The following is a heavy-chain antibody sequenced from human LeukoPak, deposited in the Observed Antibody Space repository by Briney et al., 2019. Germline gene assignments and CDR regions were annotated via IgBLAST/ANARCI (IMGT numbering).Heavy chain of an antibody. D-gene: IGHD3-9*01. CDR1: GDSINSGVSY. CDR2: IYYSGSAGST. Sequence: PSETLSLTCSVSGDSINSGVSYWAWIRQPPGKGLEWIGTIYYSGSAGSTYYNPSLKSRVTISVDTSKNQFSLNLSSVTAAYTAIYYCARHLYDKTGRPLDSWGQGTLVTVSS. V-gene: IGHV4-39*01. J-gene: IGHJ4*02. CDR3: ARHLYDKTGRPLDS.